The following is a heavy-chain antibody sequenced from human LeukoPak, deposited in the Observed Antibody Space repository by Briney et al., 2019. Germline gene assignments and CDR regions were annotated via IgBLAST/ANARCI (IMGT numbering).Heavy chain of an antibody. CDR3: ATPWGGFGELAY. J-gene: IGHJ4*02. CDR2: IHYSGST. Sequence: PSETLSLTCTVSGGSISSSSYYWGWIRQPPGKGLEWIGSIHYSGSTYYNPSLKSRVTISVDTSKNQFSLKLSSVTAADTAVYYCATPWGGFGELAYWGQGTLVTVSS. V-gene: IGHV4-39*01. CDR1: GGSISSSSYY. D-gene: IGHD3-10*01.